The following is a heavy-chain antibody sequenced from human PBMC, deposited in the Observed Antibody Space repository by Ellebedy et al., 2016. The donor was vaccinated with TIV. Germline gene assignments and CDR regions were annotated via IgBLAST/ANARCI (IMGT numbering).Heavy chain of an antibody. J-gene: IGHJ2*01. CDR1: GTSISSYY. V-gene: IGHV4-59*08. CDR2: VFFGGST. CDR3: ARHLLHPNLRLGELSLNWYFDL. D-gene: IGHD3-16*02. Sequence: GSLRLSCSVSGTSISSYYWSWIRQSPGKRLEWIGNVFFGGSTTDNPSLKGRVTISVDTSKNQFSLKLSSVTAADTAVYYCARHLLHPNLRLGELSLNWYFDLWGRGTLVTVSS.